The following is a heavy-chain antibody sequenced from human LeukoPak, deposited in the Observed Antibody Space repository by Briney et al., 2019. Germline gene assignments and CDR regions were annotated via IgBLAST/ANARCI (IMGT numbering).Heavy chain of an antibody. CDR1: GFTVSSNY. J-gene: IGHJ4*02. Sequence: PGGSLRLSCAASGFTVSSNYMNWVRQAPGKGLEWVSSISSSSSCIYYADSVKGRFTISRDNAKNSLYLQMNSLRAEDTAVYYCARFDSGSYDFDYWGQGTLVTVSS. CDR3: ARFDSGSYDFDY. CDR2: ISSSSSCI. V-gene: IGHV3-21*01. D-gene: IGHD1-26*01.